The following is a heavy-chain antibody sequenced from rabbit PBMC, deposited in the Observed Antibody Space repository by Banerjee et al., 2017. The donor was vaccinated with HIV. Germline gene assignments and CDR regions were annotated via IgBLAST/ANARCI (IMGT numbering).Heavy chain of an antibody. V-gene: IGHV1S45*01. CDR1: GFSFSSSYH. Sequence: QEQLVESGGGLVQPEGSLTLTCTASGFSFSSSYHMCWVRQAPGKGLEWIACIDAGSSGNTYYASWAKGRFSISKTSSTTVTLQMTSLTAADTATYFCARDSAYASSGGYNLWGPGTLVTVS. CDR2: IDAGSSGNT. D-gene: IGHD1-1*01. CDR3: ARDSAYASSGGYNL. J-gene: IGHJ4*01.